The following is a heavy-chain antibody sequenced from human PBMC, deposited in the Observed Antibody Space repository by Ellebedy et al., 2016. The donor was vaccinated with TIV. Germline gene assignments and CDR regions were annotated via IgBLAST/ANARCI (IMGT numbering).Heavy chain of an antibody. V-gene: IGHV3-30*04. D-gene: IGHD5-18*01. CDR1: GFPFSTYA. J-gene: IGHJ4*02. Sequence: GESLKISCAASGFPFSTYAINWVRQAPGKGLEWVAVISYDGSNKYYADSVKGRFTISRDDSKNTLYLQMNSLGPEDTAVYYCARDGGGYRYGPGGHWGQGTLVTVSS. CDR3: ARDGGGYRYGPGGH. CDR2: ISYDGSNK.